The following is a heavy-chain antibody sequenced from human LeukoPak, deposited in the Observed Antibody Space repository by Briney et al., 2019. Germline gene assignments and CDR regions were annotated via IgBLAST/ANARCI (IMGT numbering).Heavy chain of an antibody. V-gene: IGHV4-59*01. D-gene: IGHD2-2*01. CDR1: GGSISSYY. CDR3: AREIRTGYCSSTSCYRGPNWSDP. Sequence: PSETLSLTCTVSGGSISSYYWSWIRQPPGKGLEWIGYIYYSGSTNYNPSPKSRVTISVDTSKNQFSLKLSSVTAADTAVYYCAREIRTGYCSSTSCYRGPNWSDPWGQGTLVTVSS. J-gene: IGHJ5*02. CDR2: IYYSGST.